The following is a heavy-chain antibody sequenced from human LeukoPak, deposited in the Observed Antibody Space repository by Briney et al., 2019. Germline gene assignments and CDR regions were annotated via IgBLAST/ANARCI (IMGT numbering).Heavy chain of an antibody. V-gene: IGHV1-18*01. D-gene: IGHD6-13*01. CDR3: ARGIAAADDY. Sequence: ASVKVSCKASGYTFTSYGISWVRQAPGQGLEWMGWISAYNGNTNYAQKFQGRVTMTRDTSISTAYMELSRLRSDDTAVYYCARGIAAADDYWGQGTLVTVSS. J-gene: IGHJ4*02. CDR2: ISAYNGNT. CDR1: GYTFTSYG.